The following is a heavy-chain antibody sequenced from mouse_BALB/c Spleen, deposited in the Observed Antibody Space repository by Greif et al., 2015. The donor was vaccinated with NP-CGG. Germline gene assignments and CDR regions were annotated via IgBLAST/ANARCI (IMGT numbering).Heavy chain of an antibody. J-gene: IGHJ4*01. CDR1: GYTFTSYW. CDR3: ARGGLLLRSSYHAMDY. CDR2: IFPGTGTT. D-gene: IGHD1-1*01. V-gene: IGHV1S132*01. Sequence: QVQLQQPGAELVKPGASVKLSCKTSGYTFTSYWIQWVKQRPGQGLGWIGEIFPGTGTTYYNEKFKGKATLTIDTSSSTAYMQLSSLTSEDSAVYFCARGGLLLRSSYHAMDYWGQGTSVTVSS.